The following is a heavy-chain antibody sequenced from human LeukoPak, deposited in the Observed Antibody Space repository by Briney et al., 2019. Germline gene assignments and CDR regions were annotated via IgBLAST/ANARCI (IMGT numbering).Heavy chain of an antibody. Sequence: GGPLRLSCAASGFTFTSFWMHWVRRAPGKGLVWVSRVNGDGRTTTYADSVKGRLTISRDNAKNTLYLQMNSLRAEDTAVYYCANEPRPGYCSGGSCYLWYWGQGTLVTVSS. CDR2: VNGDGRTT. CDR1: GFTFTSFW. J-gene: IGHJ4*02. CDR3: ANEPRPGYCSGGSCYLWY. V-gene: IGHV3-74*01. D-gene: IGHD2-15*01.